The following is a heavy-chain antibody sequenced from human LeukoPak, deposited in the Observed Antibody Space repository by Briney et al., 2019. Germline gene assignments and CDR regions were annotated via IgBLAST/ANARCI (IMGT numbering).Heavy chain of an antibody. Sequence: ASVKVSCKASGYTFTSYYMHWVRQAPGQGLEWMGIINPSGGSTSYAQKFQGRVTMTRDTSTSTVYMELSSLRSEDTAVYYCAREIGSSWYIGSWDKGYGMDVWGQGTTVTVSS. V-gene: IGHV1-46*01. D-gene: IGHD6-13*01. CDR1: GYTFTSYY. CDR3: AREIGSSWYIGSWDKGYGMDV. J-gene: IGHJ6*02. CDR2: INPSGGST.